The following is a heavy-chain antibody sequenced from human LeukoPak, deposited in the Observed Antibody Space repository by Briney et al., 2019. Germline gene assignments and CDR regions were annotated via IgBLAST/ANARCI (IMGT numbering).Heavy chain of an antibody. D-gene: IGHD6-19*01. J-gene: IGHJ4*02. V-gene: IGHV3-43D*03. CDR2: ISWDGGST. CDR1: GFTFSSYA. Sequence: PGGSLRLSCAASGFTFSSYAMSWVRQAPGKGLKWVSLISWDGGSTSYADSVKGRFTISRDNSKNSLYLQMNSLRAEDTALYYCAKDSLAVAGESFFEYWGQGTQVTVSS. CDR3: AKDSLAVAGESFFEY.